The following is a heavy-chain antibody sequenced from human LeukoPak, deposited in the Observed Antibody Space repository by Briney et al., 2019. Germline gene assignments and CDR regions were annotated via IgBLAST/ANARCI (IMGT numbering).Heavy chain of an antibody. CDR3: ARDDRLGYCSGGSCPRKGYYYMDV. V-gene: IGHV1-18*01. Sequence: ASVKVSCKASGYTFTSYGISWVRQAPGQGLEWMGWISAYNGNTNYAQKLQGRVTMTTDTSTSTAHMELRSLRSDDTAVYYCARDDRLGYCSGGSCPRKGYYYMDVWGKGTTVTVSS. J-gene: IGHJ6*03. CDR2: ISAYNGNT. D-gene: IGHD2-15*01. CDR1: GYTFTSYG.